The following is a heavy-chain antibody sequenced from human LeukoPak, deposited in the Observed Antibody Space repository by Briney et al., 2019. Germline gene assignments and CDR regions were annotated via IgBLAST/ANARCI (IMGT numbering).Heavy chain of an antibody. D-gene: IGHD3-10*01. CDR1: GGSISSGSYY. V-gene: IGHV4-39*07. CDR2: FNHSGST. CDR3: ARLGRGSY. J-gene: IGHJ4*02. Sequence: PSETLSLTCTVSGGSISSGSYYWSWIRQPPGKGLEWIGGFNHSGSTNYNPSLKSRVTISVDTSKNQFSLKLSSVTAADTAVYYCARLGRGSYWGQGTLVTVSS.